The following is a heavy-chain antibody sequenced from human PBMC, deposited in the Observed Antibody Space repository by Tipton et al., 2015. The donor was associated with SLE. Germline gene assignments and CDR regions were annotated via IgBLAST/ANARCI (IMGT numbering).Heavy chain of an antibody. CDR1: GFTFSSYT. V-gene: IGHV3-21*03. Sequence: SLRLSCAASGFTFSSYTMNWIRQAPGRGLEWVSHISASGGRAHYADSVKGRFTISRDNAKNSLYLQMNSLKTEDTAVYYCRGSGYWGQGTLVTVSS. J-gene: IGHJ4*02. CDR2: ISASGGRA. CDR3: RGSGY. D-gene: IGHD2-15*01.